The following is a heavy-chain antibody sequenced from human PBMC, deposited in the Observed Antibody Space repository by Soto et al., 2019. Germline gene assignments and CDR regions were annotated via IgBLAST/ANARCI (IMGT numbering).Heavy chain of an antibody. J-gene: IGHJ4*02. Sequence: QLLESGGALIQPGGSLRVSCVASGFKFSAYAMTWLRQSPGQGLQWGSSISTSGNTTFYADSVKGRFTISRDNSRNTLYLQMRSLRAEDTARYFCAKSPQRVFAYFDIWGQGSLVTVSS. CDR2: ISTSGNTT. CDR3: AKSPQRVFAYFDI. V-gene: IGHV3-23*01. D-gene: IGHD3-3*01. CDR1: GFKFSAYA.